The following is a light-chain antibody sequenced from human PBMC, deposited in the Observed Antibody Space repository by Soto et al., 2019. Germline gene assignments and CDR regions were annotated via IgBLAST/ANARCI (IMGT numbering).Light chain of an antibody. CDR2: EGT. V-gene: IGLV2-23*01. CDR1: SSDVGGYNY. CDR3: CSYAGSSTWV. J-gene: IGLJ3*02. Sequence: SALTQPASVSGSPGQSITISCTGTSSDVGGYNYVSWYQQHPGKAPKLMIYEGTKRPSGISNRFSASKSGSTASLTISGLQAEDEGDYYFCSYAGSSTWVFGGGTKLTVL.